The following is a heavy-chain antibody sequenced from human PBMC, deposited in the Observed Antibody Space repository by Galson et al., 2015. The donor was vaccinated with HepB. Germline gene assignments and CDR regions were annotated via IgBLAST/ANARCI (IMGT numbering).Heavy chain of an antibody. CDR2: IYWDDNK. V-gene: IGHV2-5*02. J-gene: IGHJ4*02. CDR1: GFSLSTSGVG. CDR3: AHLPGVEGRGQYYFDY. Sequence: PALVKPTQTLTLTCTFSGFSLSTSGVGVGWIRQPPGKALEWLALIYWDDNKRYSPSLKSRLTITKDTSKNQVVLTMTNMDPVDTATYYCAHLPGVEGRGQYYFDYWGQGTLVTVSS. D-gene: IGHD1-14*01.